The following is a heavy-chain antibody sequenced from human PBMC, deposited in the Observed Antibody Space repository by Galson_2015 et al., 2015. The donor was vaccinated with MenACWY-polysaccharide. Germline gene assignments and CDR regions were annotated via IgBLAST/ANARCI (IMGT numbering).Heavy chain of an antibody. CDR1: GFNFRSYA. CDR3: AKGRTYCRGTGCLYLDT. V-gene: IGHV3-23*01. J-gene: IGHJ4*02. D-gene: IGHD2-15*01. CDR2: ISAGGSDT. Sequence: SLRLSCAGSGFNFRSYAMNWVRQAPGKGLEWVSSISAGGSDTYYAESVKGRFTISRDNSKNTLHLQMNSLRAEDTALYYCAKGRTYCRGTGCLYLDTWGQGTQVTVSS.